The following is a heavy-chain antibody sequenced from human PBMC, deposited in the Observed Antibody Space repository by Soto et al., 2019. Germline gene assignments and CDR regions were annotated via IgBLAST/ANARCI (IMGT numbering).Heavy chain of an antibody. J-gene: IGHJ4*02. CDR3: ARSYDTLTGYYRY. CDR2: IHDGGST. Sequence: SETLSLTCTVSGGSVSGYFWSWIRQPPGKGLEWIAYIHDGGSTNYNPSLKSRVTISIDTSKNQFSLKLSSVTAADTAVYYCARSYDTLTGYYRYWGQGTLVTVSS. CDR1: GGSVSGYF. V-gene: IGHV4-59*08. D-gene: IGHD3-9*01.